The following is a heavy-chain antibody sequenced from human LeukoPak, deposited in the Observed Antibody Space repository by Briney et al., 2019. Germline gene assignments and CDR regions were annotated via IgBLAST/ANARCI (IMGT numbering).Heavy chain of an antibody. V-gene: IGHV3-21*04. CDR2: ISSSSSYI. D-gene: IGHD3-22*01. Sequence: GGSLRLSCAASGFTFSSYSMNWVHQAPGKGLEWVSSISSSSSYIYYADSVKGRFTISRDNAKNSLYLQMNSLRAEDTAVYYCAKAYDSSGYYSTVEYYFDYWGQGTLVTVSS. CDR1: GFTFSSYS. J-gene: IGHJ4*02. CDR3: AKAYDSSGYYSTVEYYFDY.